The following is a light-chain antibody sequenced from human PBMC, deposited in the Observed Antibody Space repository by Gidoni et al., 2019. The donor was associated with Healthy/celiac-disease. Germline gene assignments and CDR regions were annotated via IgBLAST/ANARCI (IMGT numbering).Light chain of an antibody. CDR2: DVS. CDR3: SSYTSSSVV. V-gene: IGLV2-14*01. J-gene: IGLJ2*01. CDR1: SSDGGGYNY. Sequence: QSALTQPASVSGSPGQSFPISCTGTSSDGGGYNYVSLYQQHPGKAPKLMIYDVSNRPSGVSNRFSGSKSGNTASLTISGLQAEDEADYYCSSYTSSSVVFGGGTKLTVL.